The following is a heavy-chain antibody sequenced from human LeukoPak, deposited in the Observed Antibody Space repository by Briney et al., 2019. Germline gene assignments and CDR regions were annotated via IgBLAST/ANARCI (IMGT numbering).Heavy chain of an antibody. CDR3: ARDLTWIGAVITETYCFDY. J-gene: IGHJ4*02. Sequence: GGSLRLSCEASGFTLSDYALHWVRQAPGKGLEWVAAIGYDGSGKNYADSVKGRLTISRDNSKNTLTLYMESLGPEDTAVYFCARDLTWIGAVITETYCFDYWGQGTLVTVSA. CDR2: IGYDGSGK. D-gene: IGHD6-25*01. V-gene: IGHV3-30*03. CDR1: GFTLSDYA.